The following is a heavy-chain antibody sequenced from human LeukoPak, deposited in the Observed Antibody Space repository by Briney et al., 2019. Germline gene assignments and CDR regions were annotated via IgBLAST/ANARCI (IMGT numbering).Heavy chain of an antibody. CDR2: ISAYDGNT. CDR1: GYTFTSYG. Sequence: ASVKVSCKASGYTFTSYGISWVRQAPGQGLEWMGWISAYDGNTNYAQKLQGRVTMTTDTSTSTAYMELKSLRSDDTAVYYCARVVESYYRRSAFDIWGQGTMVTVSS. CDR3: ARVVESYYRRSAFDI. J-gene: IGHJ3*02. V-gene: IGHV1-18*01. D-gene: IGHD3-10*01.